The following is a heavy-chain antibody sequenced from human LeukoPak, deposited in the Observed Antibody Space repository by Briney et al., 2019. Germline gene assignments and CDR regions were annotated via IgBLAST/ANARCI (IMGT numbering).Heavy chain of an antibody. CDR1: GYSFVSYW. CDR2: IYPGDSRT. V-gene: IGHV5-51*03. CDR3: ACREFYSPWPGP. J-gene: IGHJ5*02. D-gene: IGHD5-18*01. Sequence: GESLKISCKGSGYSFVSYWIGWVRKTPGKGLEWMGVIYPGDSRTRYNPSFEGQVPISADKSINTAYLQWSSLKASDTAMYYCACREFYSPWPGPWGQGTLVTVSS.